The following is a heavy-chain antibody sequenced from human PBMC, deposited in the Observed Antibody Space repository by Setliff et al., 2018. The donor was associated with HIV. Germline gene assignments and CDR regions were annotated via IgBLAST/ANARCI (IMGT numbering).Heavy chain of an antibody. V-gene: IGHV4-30-4*01. CDR1: GDSINSGDYY. CDR3: ARAPPGIQLLTTTNGPYYFDF. CDR2: IYHSGST. J-gene: IGHJ4*02. D-gene: IGHD1-1*01. Sequence: SETLSLTCTVSGDSINSGDYYWSWIRQPPGKGLEWIGYIYHSGSTHYNPSLNSRIAISMDTSENQFSLRLTSVTAADTALYFCARAPPGIQLLTTTNGPYYFDFWGQGLLVTVPQ.